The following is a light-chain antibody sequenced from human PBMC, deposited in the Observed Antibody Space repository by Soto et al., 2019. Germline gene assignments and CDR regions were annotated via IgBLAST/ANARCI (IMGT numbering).Light chain of an antibody. V-gene: IGLV2-14*01. CDR2: EVS. CDR3: SSYTGRSTLYV. Sequence: QSVLTQPASVSGSPGQSITISCTGTSSDVGGYDYVSWYQQHPGKAPKLMIYEVSNRPSGVSNRFSGSKSGNTASLTISGLQTEDEADYYCSSYTGRSTLYVFGTGTKLTVL. J-gene: IGLJ1*01. CDR1: SSDVGGYDY.